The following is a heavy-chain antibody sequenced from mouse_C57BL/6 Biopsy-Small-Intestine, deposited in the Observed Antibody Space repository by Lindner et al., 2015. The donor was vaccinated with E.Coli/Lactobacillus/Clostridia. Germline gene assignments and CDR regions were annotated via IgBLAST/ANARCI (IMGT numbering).Heavy chain of an antibody. CDR2: IYPRRGNT. D-gene: IGHD3-1*01. V-gene: IGHV1-84*01. CDR1: GYTFTDYY. J-gene: IGHJ4*01. Sequence: VQLQESGPELVKPGASVKMSCKASGYTFTDYYINWVKQRPGQGLEWIGWIYPRRGNTKYNEKFKGKVTLTVDTSSSTAYMQLSSLTSEDSAVYFCARQLGLDAMDYWGQGTSVTVSS. CDR3: ARQLGLDAMDY.